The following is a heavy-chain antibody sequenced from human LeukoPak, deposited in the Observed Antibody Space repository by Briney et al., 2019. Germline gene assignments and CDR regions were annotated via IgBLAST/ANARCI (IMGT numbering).Heavy chain of an antibody. V-gene: IGHV4-59*01. CDR1: GGSISSYY. D-gene: IGHD6-6*01. Sequence: SETLSLTCTVSGGSISSYYWSWIRQSPGKGLEWIGYIYYIGSTNYNPSLKSRVTISVDTSKNQFSLKLSSVTAADTAVYYCARDSYSSSPMFDYWGQGTLVTVSS. CDR3: ARDSYSSSPMFDY. CDR2: IYYIGST. J-gene: IGHJ4*02.